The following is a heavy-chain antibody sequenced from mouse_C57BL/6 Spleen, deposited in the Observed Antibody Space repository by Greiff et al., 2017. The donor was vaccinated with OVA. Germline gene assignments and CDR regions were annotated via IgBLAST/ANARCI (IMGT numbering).Heavy chain of an antibody. J-gene: IGHJ4*01. CDR1: GYTFTSYW. CDR3: AAAVFYAMDY. CDR2: IDPSDSYT. V-gene: IGHV1-59*01. Sequence: VQLQQPGAELVRPGTSVKLSCKASGYTFTSYWMHWVKQRPGQGLEWIGVIDPSDSYTNYNQKFKGKATLTVDTSSSTAYMQLSSLTSEDSAVYYCAAAVFYAMDYWGQGTSVTVSS.